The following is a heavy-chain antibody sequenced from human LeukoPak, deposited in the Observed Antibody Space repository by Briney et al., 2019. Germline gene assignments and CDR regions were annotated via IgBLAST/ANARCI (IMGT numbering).Heavy chain of an antibody. Sequence: GGSLRLSCAASGFTFSSYSMNWVRQAPGKGLEWVSSISSSSSYIYYADSVKGRFTISRDNAKNSLYLQMNSLRAEDTAVYYCAKDGILYSSGWFHYWGQGTLVTVSS. CDR3: AKDGILYSSGWFHY. J-gene: IGHJ4*02. D-gene: IGHD6-19*01. V-gene: IGHV3-21*01. CDR2: ISSSSSYI. CDR1: GFTFSSYS.